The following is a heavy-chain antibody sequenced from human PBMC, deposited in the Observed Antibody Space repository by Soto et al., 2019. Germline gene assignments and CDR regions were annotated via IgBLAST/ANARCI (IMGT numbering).Heavy chain of an antibody. J-gene: IGHJ4*02. D-gene: IGHD3-10*01. CDR3: ARAYGSGSYYMWYFDY. Sequence: SETLSLTCTVSGGSISSYCWSWIRQTPGKGLEWIGYIYYSGSTNYNPSLKSRVTISVDTSKNQFSLKLSSVTAADTAVYYCARAYGSGSYYMWYFDYWGQGTLVTVSS. CDR2: IYYSGST. V-gene: IGHV4-59*01. CDR1: GGSISSYC.